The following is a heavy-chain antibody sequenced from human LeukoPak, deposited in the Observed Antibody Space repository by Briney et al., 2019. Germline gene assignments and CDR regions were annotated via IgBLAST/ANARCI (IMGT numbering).Heavy chain of an antibody. CDR3: AGLKRMYYYGSGSLRGYDY. D-gene: IGHD3-10*01. V-gene: IGHV4-34*01. CDR2: INHSGST. CDR1: GGSFSGYY. Sequence: SSETLSLTCAVYGGSFSGYYWSWIRQPPGKGLEWIGEINHSGSTNYNPSLKSRVTISVDTSKNQFSLKLSSVTAADTAVYYCAGLKRMYYYGSGSLRGYDYWGQGTLVTVSS. J-gene: IGHJ4*02.